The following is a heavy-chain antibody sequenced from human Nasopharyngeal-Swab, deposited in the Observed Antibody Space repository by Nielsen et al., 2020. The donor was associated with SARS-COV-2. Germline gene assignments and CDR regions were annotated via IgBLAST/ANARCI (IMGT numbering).Heavy chain of an antibody. CDR2: IRGSGGGT. V-gene: IGHV3-23*01. J-gene: IGHJ4*02. CDR3: AKETPQSWLPDY. Sequence: GESLKISCAVSGFSFSSYVMSWVRQVPGKGLEWVSAIRGSGGGTYSADSVKGRFTISRDSSKNTLYLQMNSLRAEDTAVYYCAKETPQSWLPDYWGQGTLVTVSS. D-gene: IGHD5-18*01. CDR1: GFSFSSYV.